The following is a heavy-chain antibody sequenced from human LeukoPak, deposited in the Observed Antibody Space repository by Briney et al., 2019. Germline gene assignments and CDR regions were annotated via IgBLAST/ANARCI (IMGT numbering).Heavy chain of an antibody. Sequence: SQTLSLTCTVSGGSISSGGYYWSWIRQPPGKGLEWIGSINYSGSTQYNPSLKSRVTLSVDTSKDQFSLKLSSVTAADTAVYYCARHSDGWYWGGSGMDVWGQGTTVIVSS. V-gene: IGHV4-39*01. CDR2: INYSGST. CDR1: GGSISSGGYY. CDR3: ARHSDGWYWGGSGMDV. D-gene: IGHD6-19*01. J-gene: IGHJ6*02.